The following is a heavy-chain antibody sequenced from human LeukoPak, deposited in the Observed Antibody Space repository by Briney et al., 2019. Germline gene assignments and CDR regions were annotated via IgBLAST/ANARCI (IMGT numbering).Heavy chain of an antibody. CDR3: TRDIGSGDYVFFDS. V-gene: IGHV4-4*07. D-gene: IGHD4-17*01. CDR1: DASVSGYY. CDR2: LYNNGST. Sequence: AETLSLTCTVSDASVSGYYWSWIRLPAGKGLEWIGRLYNNGSTNCNPSLKSRVTMSVDTSKNQLSLRLKSATAADTAVYYCTRDIGSGDYVFFDSWGQGTRVIVSS. J-gene: IGHJ4*02.